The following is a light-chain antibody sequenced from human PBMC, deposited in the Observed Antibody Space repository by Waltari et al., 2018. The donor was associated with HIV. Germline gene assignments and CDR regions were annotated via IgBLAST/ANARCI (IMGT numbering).Light chain of an antibody. Sequence: QSALTQPRSVSGSPGQSVTISCTGTASDIGYFDYVSWYPQYPGKAHNVIIYEVFQRPSGVPDRFTASKSGITASLTISGLQDEDEADYYCCSYAGTYTYVFGSGTTVTVL. CDR2: EVF. J-gene: IGLJ1*01. CDR1: ASDIGYFDY. CDR3: CSYAGTYTYV. V-gene: IGLV2-11*01.